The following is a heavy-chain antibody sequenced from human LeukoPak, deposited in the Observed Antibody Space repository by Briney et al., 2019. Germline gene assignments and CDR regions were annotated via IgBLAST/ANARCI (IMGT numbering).Heavy chain of an antibody. V-gene: IGHV7-4-1*02. D-gene: IGHD1-26*01. Sequence: PGASVKVSCKASGYTFTSYAMNWVRQAPGQGLEWMGWINTNTGNPTYAQGFTGRFVFSLDTSVSTAYLQISSLKAEDTAVYYCASEYLVGAPYAFDIWGQGTMVTVSS. CDR2: INTNTGNP. CDR3: ASEYLVGAPYAFDI. J-gene: IGHJ3*02. CDR1: GYTFTSYA.